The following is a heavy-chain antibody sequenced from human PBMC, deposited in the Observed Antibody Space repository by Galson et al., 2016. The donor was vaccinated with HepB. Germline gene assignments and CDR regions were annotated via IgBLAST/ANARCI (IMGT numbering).Heavy chain of an antibody. CDR3: ARDGGLVCSGGRCHFQAFEN. CDR2: PYFSGAT. CDR1: GPSSGIRTYY. V-gene: IGHV4-39*07. J-gene: IGHJ4*02. Sequence: SDTLSPTCTVAGPSSGIRTYYWAWIRQPPGKPLECIGNPYFSGATHYNPSLERPSTISLDASKNQFSPKLTSVTAADTAVYYCARDGGLVCSGGRCHFQAFENWGQGTLVTVSS. D-gene: IGHD2-15*01.